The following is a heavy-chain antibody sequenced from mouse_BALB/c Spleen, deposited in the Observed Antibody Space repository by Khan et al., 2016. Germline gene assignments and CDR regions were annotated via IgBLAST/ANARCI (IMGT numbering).Heavy chain of an antibody. CDR3: AXSPYDYDVGFAY. V-gene: IGHV14-3*02. D-gene: IGHD2-4*01. J-gene: IGHJ3*01. CDR2: IDPANGNT. CDR1: GFNINDTY. Sequence: VQLQQSGAELVKPGASVKLSCTASGFNINDTYMHWVKQRPEQGLEWIGRIDPANGNTKYDPKFQGKATITADTSSNTAYLQLSSLTSEDTAVYYCAXSPYDYDVGFAYWGQGTLVIVSA.